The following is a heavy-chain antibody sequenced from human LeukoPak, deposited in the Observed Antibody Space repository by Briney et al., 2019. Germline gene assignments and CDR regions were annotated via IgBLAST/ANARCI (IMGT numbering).Heavy chain of an antibody. Sequence: GSLKLSFAASGFTFSSHSMNWVRQAPGKGLEWVSYISSSSSTIYYADSVKGRFTISRDNAKNSLYLQMNSLRAEDTAVYYCAREVLDALDIWGQGTMVTVSS. CDR2: ISSSSSTI. CDR3: AREVLDALDI. J-gene: IGHJ3*02. D-gene: IGHD2/OR15-2a*01. CDR1: GFTFSSHS. V-gene: IGHV3-48*01.